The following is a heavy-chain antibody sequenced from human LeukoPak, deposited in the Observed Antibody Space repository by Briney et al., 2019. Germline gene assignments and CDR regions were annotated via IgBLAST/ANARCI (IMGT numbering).Heavy chain of an antibody. CDR3: AKDRVLGIAARPGYFDY. D-gene: IGHD6-6*01. J-gene: IGHJ4*02. CDR2: IRYDGSNK. Sequence: GGSLRLSCAASGFTFSSYGMHWVRQAPGKGLEWVAFIRYDGSNKYYADSVKGRFTISRDNSKNTLYLQMNSLRAEDTAVYYCAKDRVLGIAARPGYFDYWGQGTLVTVSS. V-gene: IGHV3-30*02. CDR1: GFTFSSYG.